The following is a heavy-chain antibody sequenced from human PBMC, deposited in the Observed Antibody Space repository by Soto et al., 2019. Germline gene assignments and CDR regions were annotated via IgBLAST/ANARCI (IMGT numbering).Heavy chain of an antibody. J-gene: IGHJ4*02. CDR3: ARVSGGDSG. D-gene: IGHD2-21*02. V-gene: IGHV3-66*01. CDR2: IHRAGTT. Sequence: EVQLVESGGGLVQPGGSLRLSCAASGFSVDNNYVTWVRQAPGKGLEWVSVIHRAGTTYYADSVKGRFAISRDNSENTVYLQMNTLRVDDTAVYYCARVSGGDSGWGQGTLVTVSS. CDR1: GFSVDNNY.